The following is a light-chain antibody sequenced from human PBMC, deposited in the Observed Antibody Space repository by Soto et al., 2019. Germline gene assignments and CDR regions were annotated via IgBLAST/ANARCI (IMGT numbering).Light chain of an antibody. V-gene: IGLV2-11*01. Sequence: QSVLTQPRSVSGSPAQSVTISCTGTNRDVGLYNFVSWYHQHPGKAPKLLIYDVTKRPSGVPDRFSGSKSGNTASLTISGLQAEDEGDYYCCSSTGSYTYVFGTGTKLTVL. CDR2: DVT. J-gene: IGLJ1*01. CDR3: CSSTGSYTYV. CDR1: NRDVGLYNF.